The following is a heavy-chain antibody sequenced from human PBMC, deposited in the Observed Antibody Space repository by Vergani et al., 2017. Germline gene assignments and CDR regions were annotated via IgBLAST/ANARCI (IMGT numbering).Heavy chain of an antibody. D-gene: IGHD1-26*01. V-gene: IGHV3-21*01. Sequence: EVQLVESGGGLVKPGGSLRLSCAASGFTFSSYSMNWVRQAPGKGLEWVSSISSSSSYIYYADSVKGRFTISRDNAKNSLYLQMNSLRAEDTAVYYCASPGRAYSGSYYIPVAEYFQHWGQGTLVTVSS. CDR1: GFTFSSYS. CDR3: ASPGRAYSGSYYIPVAEYFQH. CDR2: ISSSSSYI. J-gene: IGHJ1*01.